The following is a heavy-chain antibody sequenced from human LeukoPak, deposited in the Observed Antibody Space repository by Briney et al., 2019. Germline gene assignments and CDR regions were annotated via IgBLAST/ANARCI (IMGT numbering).Heavy chain of an antibody. D-gene: IGHD5-18*01. CDR1: GFSFTGYF. Sequence: ASVKVSCKASGFSFTGYFMHWVRQAPRQGPEWMGRIDPNSGGTNYALKFQGRVTMTRDTPITTAYMDLSRLRSDDTAVYYCARGPHDTAYYFDQWGQGTLVTVSS. V-gene: IGHV1-2*06. CDR2: IDPNSGGT. CDR3: ARGPHDTAYYFDQ. J-gene: IGHJ4*02.